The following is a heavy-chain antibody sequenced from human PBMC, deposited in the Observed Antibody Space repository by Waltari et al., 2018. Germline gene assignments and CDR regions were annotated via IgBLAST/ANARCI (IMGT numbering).Heavy chain of an antibody. Sequence: QVQLQESGPGLVKPSETLSLTCTVSGASINSSYWSWIRQPPGKELEWIGYIYYSGSTNYNPSLKSRVTIAVDTSKSQFSLRLSSGTAADTAVYYCARGYCSGGTCYSRYFDYWGQGTLVTVSS. J-gene: IGHJ4*02. CDR3: ARGYCSGGTCYSRYFDY. V-gene: IGHV4-59*01. D-gene: IGHD2-15*01. CDR2: IYYSGST. CDR1: GASINSSY.